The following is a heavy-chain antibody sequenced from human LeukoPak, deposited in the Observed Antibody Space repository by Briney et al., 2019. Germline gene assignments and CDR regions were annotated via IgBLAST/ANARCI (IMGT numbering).Heavy chain of an antibody. CDR3: AKDQDTYYDILTGPFDY. V-gene: IGHV3-30*18. J-gene: IGHJ4*02. Sequence: GRSLRLSCAASGFTFSSYGMHWVRQAPGKGLEWVAVISYDGSNKYYADSVKGRFTISRDNSKNTLYLQMNSLRAEDTAVYYCAKDQDTYYDILTGPFDYWGQGTLVTVSS. CDR1: GFTFSSYG. D-gene: IGHD3-9*01. CDR2: ISYDGSNK.